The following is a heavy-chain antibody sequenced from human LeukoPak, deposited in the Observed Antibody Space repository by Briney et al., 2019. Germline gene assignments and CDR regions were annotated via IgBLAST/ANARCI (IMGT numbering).Heavy chain of an antibody. Sequence: GSSVKVSCKASGGTFSSYAISWVRQAPGQGLEWMGGIIPIFGTANYAQKFQGRVTITADESTSTAYMELSRLRSDDTAVYYCARVYCSSTSCYDYFDYWGQGTLVTVSS. V-gene: IGHV1-69*01. J-gene: IGHJ4*02. CDR2: IIPIFGTA. CDR3: ARVYCSSTSCYDYFDY. CDR1: GGTFSSYA. D-gene: IGHD2-2*01.